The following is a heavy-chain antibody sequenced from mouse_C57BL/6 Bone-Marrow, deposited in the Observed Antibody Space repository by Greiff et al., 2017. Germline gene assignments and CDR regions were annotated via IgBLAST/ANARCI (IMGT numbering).Heavy chain of an antibody. D-gene: IGHD1-1*01. CDR1: GYAFTNYL. CDR2: INPGSGGT. CDR3: ARLNYGSSYASFAY. V-gene: IGHV1-54*01. Sequence: QVQLQQSGAELVRPGTSVKVSCKASGYAFTNYLIEWVKQRPRQGLEWIGVINPGSGGTNYNEKFKGKATLTADKSSSTAYMQLSSLTSEDSAVYFCARLNYGSSYASFAYWGQGTLVTVSA. J-gene: IGHJ3*01.